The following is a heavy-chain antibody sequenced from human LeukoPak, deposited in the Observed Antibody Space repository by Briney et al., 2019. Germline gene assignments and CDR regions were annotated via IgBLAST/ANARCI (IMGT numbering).Heavy chain of an antibody. Sequence: PSETLSLTCTVSGGSISSYYWSWIRQPPGKELEWIGYIYYSGSTNYNPSLKSRVTISVDTSKNQFSLKLSSVTAADTAVYYCAGSIVGATPYNFDYWGQGTLVTVSS. J-gene: IGHJ4*02. V-gene: IGHV4-59*01. CDR3: AGSIVGATPYNFDY. CDR2: IYYSGST. CDR1: GGSISSYY. D-gene: IGHD1-26*01.